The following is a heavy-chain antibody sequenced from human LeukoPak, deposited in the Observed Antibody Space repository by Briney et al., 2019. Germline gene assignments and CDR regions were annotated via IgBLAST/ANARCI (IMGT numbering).Heavy chain of an antibody. J-gene: IGHJ3*02. D-gene: IGHD2-2*01. CDR2: IYYSGST. CDR1: GGSISSGGYS. V-gene: IGHV4-61*08. Sequence: SETLSLTCAVSGGSISSGGYSWSWIRQPPGKGLEWIGYIYYSGSTNYNPSLKSRVTISVDTSKNQFSLKLSSVTAADTAVYYCAVYCSSTSCYARRAFDIWGQGTTVTVSS. CDR3: AVYCSSTSCYARRAFDI.